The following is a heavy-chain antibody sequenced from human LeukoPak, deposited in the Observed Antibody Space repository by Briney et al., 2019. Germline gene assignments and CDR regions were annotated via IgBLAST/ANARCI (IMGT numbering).Heavy chain of an antibody. J-gene: IGHJ4*02. V-gene: IGHV4-34*01. CDR1: GGSFSGYY. D-gene: IGHD3-3*01. CDR3: ARGRVFWSVYSAKYFDY. Sequence: IPSETLSLTCAVYGGSFSGYYWSWIRQPPGKGLEWIGEINHSGSTNYNPSLKSRVTISVDTSKNQFSLKLSSVTAADTAGYYWARGRVFWSVYSAKYFDYGGQGTRATVSS. CDR2: INHSGST.